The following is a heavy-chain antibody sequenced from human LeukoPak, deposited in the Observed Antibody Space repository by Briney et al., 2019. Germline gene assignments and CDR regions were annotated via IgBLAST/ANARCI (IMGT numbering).Heavy chain of an antibody. Sequence: PGGSLRLSCAASGFTFNNYAMAWVRQAPGKGLEWVSGISGSGGTTYYPDSVQGRFTISRDNSKNTLYLQMNSLRAEDTALYYCAKGVWSGYPYYFDYWGQGTLVTVSS. J-gene: IGHJ4*02. CDR2: ISGSGGTT. CDR1: GFTFNNYA. D-gene: IGHD3-3*01. CDR3: AKGVWSGYPYYFDY. V-gene: IGHV3-23*01.